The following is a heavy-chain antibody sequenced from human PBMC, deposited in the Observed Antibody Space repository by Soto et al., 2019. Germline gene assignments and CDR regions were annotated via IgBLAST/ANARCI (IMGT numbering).Heavy chain of an antibody. CDR1: GFTFSSHA. Sequence: QVQLEESGGGVVQPGRSLRLSCAASGFTFSSHAMHWVRQAPGKGLEWVAVTSYDGSKKYYADSVKGRFTISRDNFMNTLHLEMDSLRPEDTAVYHCVRDRVVAGIGEVDYWGQGTLVTVSS. CDR2: TSYDGSKK. CDR3: VRDRVVAGIGEVDY. J-gene: IGHJ4*02. V-gene: IGHV3-30-3*01. D-gene: IGHD6-19*01.